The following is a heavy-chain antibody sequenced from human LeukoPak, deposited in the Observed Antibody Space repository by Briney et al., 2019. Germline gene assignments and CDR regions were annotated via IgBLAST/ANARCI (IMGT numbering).Heavy chain of an antibody. V-gene: IGHV3-21*01. CDR2: ISSSSSYI. CDR3: ARAQRTQKRWLQFGYFDY. CDR1: GFTFSSYS. D-gene: IGHD5-24*01. J-gene: IGHJ4*02. Sequence: GGSLRLSCAASGFTFSSYSMNWVRQAPGKGLEWVSSISSSSSYIYYADSVKGRFTISRDNAKNSLYLQMNSLRAEDTAVYYCARAQRTQKRWLQFGYFDYWGQGTLVTVSS.